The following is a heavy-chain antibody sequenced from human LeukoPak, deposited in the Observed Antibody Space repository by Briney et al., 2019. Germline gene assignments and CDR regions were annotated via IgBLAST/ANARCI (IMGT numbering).Heavy chain of an antibody. CDR1: GFTFSDQY. CDR3: TRGYSGAYVYAFDV. Sequence: GGSLRLSCAASGFTFSDQYIDWVRQAPGKGLEWVGRISNKANSYTTEYATSVRGRFTISRDDSKDSLYLQMNGLKTEDTAVYHCTRGYSGAYVYAFDVWGQGTMVTVPS. V-gene: IGHV3-72*01. J-gene: IGHJ3*01. CDR2: ISNKANSYTT. D-gene: IGHD5-12*01.